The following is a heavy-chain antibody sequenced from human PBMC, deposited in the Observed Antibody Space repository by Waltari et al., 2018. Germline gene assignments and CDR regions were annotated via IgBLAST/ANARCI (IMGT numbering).Heavy chain of an antibody. J-gene: IGHJ4*02. V-gene: IGHV1-69-2*01. CDR3: APLPGGSGQTFDY. CDR2: IDPEDGET. CDR1: GSTFIDYF. D-gene: IGHD3-10*01. Sequence: EVQLVQSGAEVKKPGASVKISCKASGSTFIDYFMHWVQQAPGKGLEWVGRIDPEDGETVYAEKFQGRVTITADMSTDTSYLELSSLRSDDTAVYYCAPLPGGSGQTFDYWGQGTLLTVSS.